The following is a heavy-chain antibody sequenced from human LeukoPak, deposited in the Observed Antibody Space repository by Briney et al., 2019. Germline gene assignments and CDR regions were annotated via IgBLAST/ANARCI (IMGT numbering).Heavy chain of an antibody. CDR3: ARLGSSSWYSYDDAFDI. CDR2: IYYSGST. V-gene: IGHV4-39*01. D-gene: IGHD6-13*01. J-gene: IGHJ3*02. CDR1: GGSISSNEYY. Sequence: SSETLSLTCTVSGGSISSNEYYWGWIRQPPGKGLEWIGSIYYSGSTYYNPSLKSRVTISVDTSKNQFSLKLSSVTAADTAVYYCARLGSSSWYSYDDAFDIWGQGTMVTVSS.